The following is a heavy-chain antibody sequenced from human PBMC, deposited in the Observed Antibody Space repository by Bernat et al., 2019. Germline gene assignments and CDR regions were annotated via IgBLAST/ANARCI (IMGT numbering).Heavy chain of an antibody. V-gene: IGHV1-18*01. D-gene: IGHD2-2*01. CDR1: DYTFTSYG. J-gene: IGHJ3*02. CDR3: ARVLGSSSCYCAFDI. CDR2: ISGYNGNT. Sequence: QVQLVQSGAEVKKPGASVKVSCKTSDYTFTSYGFNWVRQAPGQGLEWMGWISGYNGNTKYAQKLQGRVSMTTDTSTSTAYMELRSLRSDDTAVYYCARVLGSSSCYCAFDIWGQGTMVTVSS.